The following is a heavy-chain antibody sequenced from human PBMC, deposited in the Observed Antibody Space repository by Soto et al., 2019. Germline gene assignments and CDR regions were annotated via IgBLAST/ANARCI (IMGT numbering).Heavy chain of an antibody. CDR3: ARGHPPNPSDF. J-gene: IGHJ4*02. CDR2: INPSGGST. V-gene: IGHV1-46*01. D-gene: IGHD7-27*01. Sequence: ASVKVSCKASGYTFTSYYMHWVRQAPGQGPGWMGIINPSGGSTSYAQKLQGSVTPTRDTSTSTVHMELSSLRSEDTAVHYCARGHPPNPSDFGGQGPLVTLSS. CDR1: GYTFTSYY.